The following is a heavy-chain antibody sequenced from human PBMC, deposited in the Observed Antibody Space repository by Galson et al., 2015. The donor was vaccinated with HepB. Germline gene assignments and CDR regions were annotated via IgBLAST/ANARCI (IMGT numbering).Heavy chain of an antibody. CDR2: ISGSADTT. Sequence: SLRLSCAASGFTFSNFAMNWVRQAPGKGLEWVSGISGSADTTYYADSVQGRFTISRDNSRNTLYLQMNSLRVEDTAVYYCAKDIYKYSGYGQLDDWGQGTLVTVSS. D-gene: IGHD5-12*01. J-gene: IGHJ4*02. CDR3: AKDIYKYSGYGQLDD. V-gene: IGHV3-23*01. CDR1: GFTFSNFA.